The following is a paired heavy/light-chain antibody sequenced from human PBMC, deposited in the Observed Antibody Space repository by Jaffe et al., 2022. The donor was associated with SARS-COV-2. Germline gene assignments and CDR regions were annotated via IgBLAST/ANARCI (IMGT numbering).Light chain of an antibody. CDR3: QQSYTSLAT. CDR2: GSS. J-gene: IGKJ1*01. V-gene: IGKV1-39*01. Sequence: DIQMTQSPSSLSASVGDRVTITCRASQLISNHLNWYQQKPGKAPNLLIFGSSNLQSGVPSRFSGSGSGADFTLTISSLHPEDFATYYCQQSYTSLATFGQGTKVEIK. CDR1: QLISNH.
Heavy chain of an antibody. Sequence: EVQLVESGGGLVQPGRSLRLSCTSSGFTFGAHAMAWVRQAPGKGLEWVGFITSKTYGGTTEYAASVQGRFTISRDDSQGVAYLQMSSLKTEDSAVYFCTRNAGVEWLRTYFFDHWGQGTLVTVSS. V-gene: IGHV3-49*04. CDR2: ITSKTYGGTT. J-gene: IGHJ4*02. CDR1: GFTFGAHA. D-gene: IGHD5-12*01. CDR3: TRNAGVEWLRTYFFDH.